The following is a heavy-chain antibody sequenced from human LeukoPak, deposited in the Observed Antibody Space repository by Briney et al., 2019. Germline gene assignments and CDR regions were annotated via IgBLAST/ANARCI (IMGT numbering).Heavy chain of an antibody. D-gene: IGHD3-3*01. J-gene: IGHJ4*02. CDR2: ISSSSSYT. Sequence: GGSLRLSCAASGFTVSSNYMSWIRQAPGKGLEWVSYISSSSSYTNYADSVKGRFTISRDNAKNSLYLQMNSLRAEDTAVYYCAKDTSSPIFGVAYYFDSWGQGTLVTVSS. V-gene: IGHV3-11*06. CDR1: GFTVSSNY. CDR3: AKDTSSPIFGVAYYFDS.